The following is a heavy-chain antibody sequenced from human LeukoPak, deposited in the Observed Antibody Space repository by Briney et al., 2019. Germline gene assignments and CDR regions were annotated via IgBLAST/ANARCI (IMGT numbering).Heavy chain of an antibody. D-gene: IGHD6-13*01. CDR2: ISSSSSYI. J-gene: IGHJ4*02. CDR1: GFTFSSYS. V-gene: IGHV3-21*01. Sequence: GGSLRLSCAASGFTFSSYSMNWVRQAPGKGLEWVSSISSSSSYIYYADSVKGRVTISRDNAKNSVYLQMNSLRAEDTAVYYCARGSFSSFDYWGQGILVTVSS. CDR3: ARGSFSSFDY.